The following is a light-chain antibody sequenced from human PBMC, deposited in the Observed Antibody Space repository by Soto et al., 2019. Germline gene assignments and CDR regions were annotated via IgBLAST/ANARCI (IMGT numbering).Light chain of an antibody. V-gene: IGKV1-5*03. CDR3: QHYNSYSEA. CDR1: QSVSSW. Sequence: TQSPSTLSASIGDRVTITCRASQSVSSWLGWYQQKPGKAPKLLIYKASTLKSGVPSRFSGSGSGTEFTLTISSLQPDDFATYYCQHYNSYSEAFGQGTKVDIK. CDR2: KAS. J-gene: IGKJ1*01.